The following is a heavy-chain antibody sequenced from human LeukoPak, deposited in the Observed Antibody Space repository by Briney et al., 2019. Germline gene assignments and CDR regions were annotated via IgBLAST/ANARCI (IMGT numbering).Heavy chain of an antibody. V-gene: IGHV4-4*08. Sequence: SETLSLTCTVSGGSINNYCWSWIRQPPGKGLEWIGFFDNSGSTNYNPSLKSRVTISVDTSKDQVSLKLNSVTAADTAVYYCARGLFQWPARIDYWGRGTLVTVSS. J-gene: IGHJ4*02. CDR3: ARGLFQWPARIDY. D-gene: IGHD6-19*01. CDR2: FDNSGST. CDR1: GGSINNYC.